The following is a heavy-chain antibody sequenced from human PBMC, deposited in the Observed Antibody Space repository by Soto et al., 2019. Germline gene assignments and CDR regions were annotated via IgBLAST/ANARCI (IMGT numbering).Heavy chain of an antibody. Sequence: GGSLRLSCAPSGFTFTTYDMNWVRQAPRKGLEWASYISSSGSDIFYTDSVKGRFTISRDNAKNSLYLQMNSLGAEDTAFYYCARDVYGSGSYYNGIRYYYGMDVWGQGTTVTVSS. CDR1: GFTFTTYD. CDR3: ARDVYGSGSYYNGIRYYYGMDV. D-gene: IGHD3-10*01. V-gene: IGHV3-48*03. J-gene: IGHJ6*02. CDR2: ISSSGSDI.